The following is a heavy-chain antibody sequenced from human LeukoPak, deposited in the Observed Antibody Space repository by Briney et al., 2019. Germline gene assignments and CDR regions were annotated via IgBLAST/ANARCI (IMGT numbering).Heavy chain of an antibody. V-gene: IGHV4-34*01. Sequence: PSETLSLTCAAYGGSFSGYYWSWIRQPPGKGLEWIGEINHSGSTNYNPSLKSRVTISVDTSKNQFSLKLSSVTAADTAVYYCARGRVARRNWFDPWGQGTLVTVSS. CDR3: ARGRVARRNWFDP. CDR2: INHSGST. D-gene: IGHD2-15*01. J-gene: IGHJ5*02. CDR1: GGSFSGYY.